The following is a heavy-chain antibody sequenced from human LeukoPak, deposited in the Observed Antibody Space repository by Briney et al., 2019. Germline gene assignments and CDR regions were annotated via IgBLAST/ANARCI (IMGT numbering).Heavy chain of an antibody. CDR3: ARHRRYYDFWSGSNWFDP. CDR1: GGSISSSSYY. Sequence: SETLSLTCTVSGGSISSSSYYWGWIRQPPGKGLEWIGSIYYSGSTYYNPSLKSRVTISVDTSKNQFSLKLSSVTAADTAVYYCARHRRYYDFWSGSNWFDPWGQGTLVTVSS. D-gene: IGHD3-3*01. V-gene: IGHV4-39*01. CDR2: IYYSGST. J-gene: IGHJ5*02.